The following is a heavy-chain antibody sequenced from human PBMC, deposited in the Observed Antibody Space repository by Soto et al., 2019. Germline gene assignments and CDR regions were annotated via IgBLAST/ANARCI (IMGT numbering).Heavy chain of an antibody. Sequence: PGGALRLSCVVSGFTFSSAAMNWVRQAPGKGLEWVSSISASGTRTYYAASVKGRFTISRDTSQKTLYLQMNSLRAEDTAIYHCAKVSSSGYLESIDYWGQGTLVTVSS. CDR3: AKVSSSGYLESIDY. CDR1: GFTFSSAA. V-gene: IGHV3-23*01. CDR2: ISASGTRT. J-gene: IGHJ4*02. D-gene: IGHD3-22*01.